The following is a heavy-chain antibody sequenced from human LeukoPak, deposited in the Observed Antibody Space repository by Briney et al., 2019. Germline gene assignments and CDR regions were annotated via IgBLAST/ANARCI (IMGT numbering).Heavy chain of an antibody. Sequence: SETLSLTCAVSGYSISSGYYWAWIRQPPGKGLESIGTIYHSGSTYYNPSLKSRVTISVDTSKNQFSLKLSSVTAADTAVYYCARLSGTYFTLDYWGQGTLVTVSS. J-gene: IGHJ4*02. CDR2: IYHSGST. D-gene: IGHD1-26*01. CDR3: ARLSGTYFTLDY. V-gene: IGHV4-38-2*01. CDR1: GYSISSGYY.